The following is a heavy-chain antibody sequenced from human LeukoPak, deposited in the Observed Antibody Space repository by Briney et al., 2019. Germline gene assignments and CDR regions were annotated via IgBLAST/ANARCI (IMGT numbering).Heavy chain of an antibody. CDR1: GVTFRNAW. CDR3: SAYYNGRGDY. CDR2: SISRSGGVTT. J-gene: IGHJ4*02. V-gene: IGHV3-15*01. D-gene: IGHD3-10*01. Sequence: GGSLRLSCAASGVTFRNAWMTWVRQAPGWGLEWVGRSISRSGGVTTEYAAPVKGRFTISRDDSRNTVYLQMNSLKIEDTAVYYCSAYYNGRGDYWGQGTLVTVSS.